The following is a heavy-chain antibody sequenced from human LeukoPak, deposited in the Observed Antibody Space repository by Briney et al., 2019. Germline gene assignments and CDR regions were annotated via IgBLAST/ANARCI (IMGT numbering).Heavy chain of an antibody. V-gene: IGHV1-2*02. CDR2: INPNSGGT. D-gene: IGHD3-22*01. CDR1: GYTFTGYY. CDR3: ASEGSYYKDSGGVRGFDY. J-gene: IGHJ4*02. Sequence: GASVKVSCKASGYTFTGYYMHWVRQAPGQGLEWMGWINPNSGGTNYAQKFQGRVTMTRDTSISTAYMELSRLRPDDTAVYYCASEGSYYKDSGGVRGFDYWGQGTLVTVSS.